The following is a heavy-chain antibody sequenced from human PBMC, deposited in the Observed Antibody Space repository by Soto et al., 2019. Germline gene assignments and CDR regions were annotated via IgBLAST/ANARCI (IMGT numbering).Heavy chain of an antibody. CDR3: ARHSDYYGSGSYYRRPYYYYYMDV. CDR1: GYSFTSYW. D-gene: IGHD3-10*01. Sequence: GESLKISCKGSGYSFTSYWIGWVRHMPGKGLEWMGIIYPGDSDTRYSPSFQGQVTISADKSISTAYLQWSSLKASDTAMYYCARHSDYYGSGSYYRRPYYYYYMDVWGKGTTVTVSS. CDR2: IYPGDSDT. V-gene: IGHV5-51*01. J-gene: IGHJ6*03.